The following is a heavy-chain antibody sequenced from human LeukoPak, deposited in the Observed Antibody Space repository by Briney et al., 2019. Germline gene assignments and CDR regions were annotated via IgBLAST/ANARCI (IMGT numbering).Heavy chain of an antibody. CDR3: ARHGRRYYDSSGYYYGNWFDP. CDR1: GGSISSYY. V-gene: IGHV4-59*08. CDR2: IYYNGST. Sequence: SETLSLTCTVSGGSISSYYWSWIRQPPGKGLEWIGYIYYNGSTNYNPSLKSRVTISVDTSKSQFSLKLSSVIAADTAVYYCARHGRRYYDSSGYYYGNWFDPWGQGTLVTVSS. J-gene: IGHJ5*02. D-gene: IGHD3-22*01.